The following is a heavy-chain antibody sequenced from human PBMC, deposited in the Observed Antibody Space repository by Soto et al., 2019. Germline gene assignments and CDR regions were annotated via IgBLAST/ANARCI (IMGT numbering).Heavy chain of an antibody. J-gene: IGHJ4*02. CDR3: ASGLVTTLHY. D-gene: IGHD2-21*02. CDR1: GGSISSGGYS. CDR2: IYHSGST. Sequence: NPSETLSLTCAVSGGSISSGGYSWSWIRQPPGKGLEWIGYIYHSGSTYYNPSLKSRVTISVDRSKNQFSLKLSSVTAADTDVYYCASGLVTTLHYWGQGTLVTVSS. V-gene: IGHV4-30-2*01.